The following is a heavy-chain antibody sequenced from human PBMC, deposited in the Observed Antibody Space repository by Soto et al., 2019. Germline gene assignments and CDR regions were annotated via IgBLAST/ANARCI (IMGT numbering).Heavy chain of an antibody. CDR1: GGPVSSGSYY. CDR3: AREGRSKPGPEWLDP. J-gene: IGHJ5*02. CDR2: IYYSGST. Sequence: PSETLSLTCTVSGGPVSSGSYYWSWIRQPPGKGLEWIGYIYYSGSTNYNPSLKSRVTISVDTSKNQFSLKLSSVTAADTAVYYCAREGRSKPGPEWLDPWGQGTLVTVS. V-gene: IGHV4-61*01. D-gene: IGHD1-1*01.